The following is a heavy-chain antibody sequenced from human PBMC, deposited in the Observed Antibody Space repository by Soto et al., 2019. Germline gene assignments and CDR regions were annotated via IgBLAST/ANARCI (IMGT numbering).Heavy chain of an antibody. Sequence: EVQLVESGGGLVQSGGSLRLSCAASGFTFSHHWMHWVRQAPGKGLVWVSRTKTEGRRADYADSVKGRFTVSRDNAKKTLHTQMNGLRAEDSAVVYCVREHNRQRLFDLWGQGTVVTVSS. CDR3: VREHNRQRLFDL. V-gene: IGHV3-74*01. J-gene: IGHJ4*02. CDR2: TKTEGRRA. D-gene: IGHD1-1*01. CDR1: GFTFSHHW.